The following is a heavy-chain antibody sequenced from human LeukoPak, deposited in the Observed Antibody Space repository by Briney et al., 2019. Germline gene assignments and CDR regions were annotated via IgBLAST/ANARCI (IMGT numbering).Heavy chain of an antibody. V-gene: IGHV1-18*01. CDR1: GYTFTSYG. Sequence: ASVKVSCKASGYTFTSYGISWVRQAPGQGLEWMGRISAYNGNTNYAQKLQGRVTMTTDTYTSTAYMELRSLRSDDTAVYYCASSAPYYYYGMDVWGQGATVTVSS. J-gene: IGHJ6*02. CDR2: ISAYNGNT. CDR3: ASSAPYYYYGMDV.